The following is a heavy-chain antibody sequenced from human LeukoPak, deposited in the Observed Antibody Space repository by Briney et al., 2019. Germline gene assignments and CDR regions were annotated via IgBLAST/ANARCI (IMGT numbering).Heavy chain of an antibody. Sequence: SETLSLTCTVSGGPISSYYLGWIRQPPGKGLEWIGYIYYSGSTNFNPSLKSRVTISVDASKNQFSLKLSSVTAADTAVYYCARTTMVRGTYYMDVWGKGTTVTVSS. J-gene: IGHJ6*03. CDR3: ARTTMVRGTYYMDV. D-gene: IGHD3-10*01. V-gene: IGHV4-59*01. CDR2: IYYSGST. CDR1: GGPISSYY.